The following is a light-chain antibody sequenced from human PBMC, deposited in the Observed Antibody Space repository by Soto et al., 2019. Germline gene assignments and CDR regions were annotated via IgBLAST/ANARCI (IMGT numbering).Light chain of an antibody. V-gene: IGKV1-39*01. J-gene: IGKJ4*01. Sequence: DIQMAQSPSSLSASVGDRDTTTCRASRNIDTYLSWYQQKAGKAPKLLIFATSTLQSGVARRLSDSGVGTDFTLTISSLQPEDFGTYYCHQTFTPPLTVGGETGVEIK. CDR1: RNIDTY. CDR2: ATS. CDR3: HQTFTPPLT.